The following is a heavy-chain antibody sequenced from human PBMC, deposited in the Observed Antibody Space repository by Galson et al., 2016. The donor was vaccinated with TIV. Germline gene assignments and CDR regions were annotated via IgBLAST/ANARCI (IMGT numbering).Heavy chain of an antibody. V-gene: IGHV1-69*13. CDR3: PKCRNPAMDTYYYYYGLDV. J-gene: IGHJ6*02. Sequence: SVKVSCKASGDTFSSFVISWVRQAPGQGLEWMGGIIPLFGEAHYAQKFQGRGTISADESTSTVYMELSGLRSGDTAMYYCPKCRNPAMDTYYYYYGLDVWGQGTTVTVSS. D-gene: IGHD5-18*01. CDR1: GDTFSSFV. CDR2: IIPLFGEA.